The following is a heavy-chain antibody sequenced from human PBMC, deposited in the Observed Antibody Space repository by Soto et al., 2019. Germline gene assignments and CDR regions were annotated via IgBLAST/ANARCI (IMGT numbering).Heavy chain of an antibody. J-gene: IGHJ6*02. CDR3: ARTSIAVAGTPYYYYYYGMDV. CDR1: GGSTSSSSCY. CDR2: IYYSGST. Sequence: SVTLPRTCTLSGGSTSSSSCYWGWSRQTPGKGLEWIGSIYYSGSTYYNPSLKSRVTISVDTSKNQFSLKLSSVTAADTAVYYCARTSIAVAGTPYYYYYYGMDVWGQGTTVT. D-gene: IGHD6-19*01. V-gene: IGHV4-39*01.